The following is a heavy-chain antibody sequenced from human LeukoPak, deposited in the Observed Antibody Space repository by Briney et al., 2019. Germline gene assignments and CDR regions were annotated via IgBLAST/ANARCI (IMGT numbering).Heavy chain of an antibody. Sequence: PGGSLRLSCAASGFTFSIYGMHWVRQAPGKGLEWVAVIWNDGSNKYYSDSVEGRFTISRDNLKNTLFLQMNSLRAEDTAVCYCARAVGPFDYWGQGTLVTVSS. CDR2: IWNDGSNK. CDR3: ARAVGPFDY. D-gene: IGHD2-15*01. J-gene: IGHJ4*02. CDR1: GFTFSIYG. V-gene: IGHV3-33*01.